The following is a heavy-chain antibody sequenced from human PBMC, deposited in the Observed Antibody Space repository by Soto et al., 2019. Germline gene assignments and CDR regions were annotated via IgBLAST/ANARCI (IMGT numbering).Heavy chain of an antibody. CDR2: IIPIFGTA. CDR1: GGTFSSYA. D-gene: IGHD5-18*01. CDR3: ARAKDTARSYGMDV. V-gene: IGHV1-69*01. Sequence: QVQLVQSGAEVKKPGSSVKVSYKASGGTFSSYAISWVRQAPGQGLEWMGGIIPIFGTANYAQKFQGRVTNTEDESTSTAYMELSSLRAEDTAVYYCARAKDTARSYGMDVWGQGTTVTVSS. J-gene: IGHJ6*02.